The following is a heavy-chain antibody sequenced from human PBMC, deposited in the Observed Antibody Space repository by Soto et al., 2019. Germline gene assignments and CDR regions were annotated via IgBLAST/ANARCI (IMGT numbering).Heavy chain of an antibody. J-gene: IGHJ4*02. CDR2: ISYDGSNK. CDR3: ARDGQVVHAFDY. D-gene: IGHD3-22*01. CDR1: GFTFSSYA. V-gene: IGHV3-30-3*01. Sequence: QPGGSLRLSCAASGFTFSSYAMHWVRQAPGKGLEWVAVISYDGSNKYYADSVKGRFTISRDNSKNTLYLQMNSLRAEDTAVYYCARDGQVVHAFDYWGQGTLVTVSS.